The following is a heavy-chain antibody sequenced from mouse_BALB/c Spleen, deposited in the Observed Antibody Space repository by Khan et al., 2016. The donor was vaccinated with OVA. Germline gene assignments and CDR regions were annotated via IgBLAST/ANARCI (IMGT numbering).Heavy chain of an antibody. Sequence: VQLKESGGDLVKPGGSLKLSCAASGFTFSTYGMSWVRQTPDKRLEWVATVSTGGSYTYYPDSVKGRFTISRDNATNTLYLQMSGLKSEDTAMFYCTRLAYYYDSEGFAYWGQGTLVTVSA. CDR2: VSTGGSYT. J-gene: IGHJ3*01. V-gene: IGHV5-6*01. D-gene: IGHD1-1*01. CDR1: GFTFSTYG. CDR3: TRLAYYYDSEGFAY.